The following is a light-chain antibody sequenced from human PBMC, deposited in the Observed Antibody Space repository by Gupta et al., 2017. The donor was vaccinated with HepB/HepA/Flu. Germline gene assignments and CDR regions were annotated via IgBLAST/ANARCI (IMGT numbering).Light chain of an antibody. V-gene: IGLV4-69*01. CDR2: LNNDGSH. J-gene: IGLJ3*02. CDR3: QTWDTAIHV. CDR1: SGHSSYA. Sequence: QLVLTHSPSASASLGSSVKLTCTLSSGHSSYAIAWHQQQAEKGPRYLMTLNNDGSHTKGDGIPDRFSGSSSGAERYLTISSLQSEDEADYYCQTWDTAIHVFGGGTKLTVL.